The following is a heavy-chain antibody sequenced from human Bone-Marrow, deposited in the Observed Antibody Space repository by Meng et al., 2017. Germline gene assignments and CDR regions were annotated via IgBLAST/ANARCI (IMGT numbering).Heavy chain of an antibody. CDR1: GFTFSNYE. Sequence: GESLKISCAASGFTFSNYEMNWVRQAPGKGLEWVSYISSSGSTIYYADSVKGRFTISRDNAKNSLYLQMNSLRAEDTAVYYCAREDYGDSFDYWGQGTLVTVSS. CDR3: AREDYGDSFDY. V-gene: IGHV3-48*03. CDR2: ISSSGSTI. D-gene: IGHD4-17*01. J-gene: IGHJ4*02.